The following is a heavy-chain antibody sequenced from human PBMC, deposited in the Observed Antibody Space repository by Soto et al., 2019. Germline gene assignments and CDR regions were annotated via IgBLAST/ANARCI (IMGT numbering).Heavy chain of an antibody. CDR3: ARDQPYYYGMDV. CDR2: ISSSSSYI. CDR1: GFTFSSYS. J-gene: IGHJ6*02. Sequence: EVQLVESGGGLVKPGGSLRLSCAASGFTFSSYSMNWVRQAPGKGLEWVSYISSSSSYIYYADSVKGRFTIYRDNAKNSLYLQMNSLRAEDTAVYYCARDQPYYYGMDVWGQGTTVTVSS. V-gene: IGHV3-21*01.